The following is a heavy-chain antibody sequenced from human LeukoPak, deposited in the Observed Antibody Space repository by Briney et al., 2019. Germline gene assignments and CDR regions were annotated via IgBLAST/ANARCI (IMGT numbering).Heavy chain of an antibody. CDR2: ISSSSSYI. CDR3: ARGYSSGWYQLYYFDY. J-gene: IGHJ4*02. CDR1: GFTFSSYW. Sequence: GGSLRLSCAASGFTFSSYWMSWVRQAPGKGLEWVSSISSSSSYIYYADSVKGRFTISRDNAKNSLYLQMNSLRAEDTAVYYCARGYSSGWYQLYYFDYWGQGTLVTVSS. V-gene: IGHV3-21*01. D-gene: IGHD6-19*01.